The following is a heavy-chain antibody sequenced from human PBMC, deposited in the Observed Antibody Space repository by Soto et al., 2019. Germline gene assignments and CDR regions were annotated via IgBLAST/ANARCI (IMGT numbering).Heavy chain of an antibody. D-gene: IGHD2-15*01. CDR2: IIPILGKT. CDR1: GGTFTSYG. CDR3: ARVIIGGPVVTARGAFDY. Sequence: ASGKISCKASGGTFTSYGISWVRQAPGQGLEWMGGIIPILGKTHFAQKIQGRVTITADESTSTAYMELTSLKAEDTAMYYCARVIIGGPVVTARGAFDYWGQGTLVTVSS. J-gene: IGHJ4*02. V-gene: IGHV1-69*10.